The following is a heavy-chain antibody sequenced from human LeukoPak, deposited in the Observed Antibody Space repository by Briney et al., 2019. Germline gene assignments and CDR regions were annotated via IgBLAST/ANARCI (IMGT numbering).Heavy chain of an antibody. CDR2: LNIKRGGT. D-gene: IGHD1-26*01. Sequence: AAVKVSCKASGYTFTGYYMHWVRQAPGQGLEWMGWLNIKRGGTNYAQKFQGRVTMTRDTSITTAYMEWSRLTSDDTAVYYCARDNGMGYYGGSGYFDYWGQGTLVTVSP. V-gene: IGHV1-2*02. CDR3: ARDNGMGYYGGSGYFDY. J-gene: IGHJ4*02. CDR1: GYTFTGYY.